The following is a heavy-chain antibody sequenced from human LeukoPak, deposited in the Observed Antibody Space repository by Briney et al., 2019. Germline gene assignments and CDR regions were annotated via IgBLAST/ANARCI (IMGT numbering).Heavy chain of an antibody. CDR2: IYSGGST. D-gene: IGHD3-16*02. Sequence: TGGCLRLSCAASGFTVSSNYMSWVRQAPGKGLEWVSVIYSGGSTYYADSVKGRFTISRDNSKNTLYLQMDSLRAEDTAVYYCARTFLGELSFSFDYWGQGTLVTVSS. CDR3: ARTFLGELSFSFDY. J-gene: IGHJ4*02. CDR1: GFTVSSNY. V-gene: IGHV3-53*01.